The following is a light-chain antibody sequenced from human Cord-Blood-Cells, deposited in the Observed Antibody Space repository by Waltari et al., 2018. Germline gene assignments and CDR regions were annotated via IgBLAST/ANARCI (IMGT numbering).Light chain of an antibody. J-gene: IGKJ1*01. CDR3: QQYGSSRT. CDR1: QSVSSSY. CDR2: GAS. V-gene: IGKV3-20*01. Sequence: VLTQSPGTLSLSPGERATLSCRASQSVSSSYLAWYQQKPGQAPRLLIYGASSRATGIPDRFSGSGSGTDFTLTISRLEPEDFAVYYCQQYGSSRTFGQGTKVEIK.